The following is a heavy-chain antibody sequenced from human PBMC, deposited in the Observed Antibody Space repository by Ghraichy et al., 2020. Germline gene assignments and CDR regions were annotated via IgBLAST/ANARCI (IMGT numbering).Heavy chain of an antibody. J-gene: IGHJ3*02. D-gene: IGHD6-6*01. Sequence: SQTLSLTCTVSGGSISSYYWSWIRQPPGKGLEWIGYIYYSGSTNYNPSLKSRVTISVDTSKNQFSLKLSSVTAADTAVYYCARGGQGIAALYSAFDIWGQGTMVTVSS. CDR3: ARGGQGIAALYSAFDI. CDR2: IYYSGST. CDR1: GGSISSYY. V-gene: IGHV4-59*01.